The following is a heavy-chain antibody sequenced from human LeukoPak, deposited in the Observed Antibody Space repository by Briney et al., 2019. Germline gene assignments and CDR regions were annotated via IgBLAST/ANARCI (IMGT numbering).Heavy chain of an antibody. CDR1: GYTFISYA. CDR3: ARRYCTSTSCSGGYYYGMDV. CDR2: INTNTGNP. J-gene: IGHJ6*02. Sequence: ASVKVSCKASGYTFISYAMNWVRQAPGQRLEWMGWINTNTGNPTYAQGFTGRFVFSLDTSVSTAYLQISSLKAEDTAVYYCARRYCTSTSCSGGYYYGMDVWGQGTTVTVSS. V-gene: IGHV7-4-1*02. D-gene: IGHD2-2*01.